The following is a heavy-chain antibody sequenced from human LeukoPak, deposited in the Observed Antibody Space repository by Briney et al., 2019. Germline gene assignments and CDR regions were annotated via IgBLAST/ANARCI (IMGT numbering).Heavy chain of an antibody. CDR3: ARDVPPGGIAVAATYPRFDY. CDR1: GYTFTSYD. V-gene: IGHV1-8*03. Sequence: ASVKVSCKASGYTFTSYDINWVRQATGQGLEWMGWMNPNSGNTGYAQKFQGRVTITRNTSISTAYMELSSLRSDDTAVYYCARDVPPGGIAVAATYPRFDYWGQGTLVTVSS. CDR2: MNPNSGNT. J-gene: IGHJ4*02. D-gene: IGHD6-19*01.